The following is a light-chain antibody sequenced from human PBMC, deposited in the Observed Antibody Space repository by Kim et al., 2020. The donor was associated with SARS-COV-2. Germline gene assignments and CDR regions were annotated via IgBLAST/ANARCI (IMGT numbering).Light chain of an antibody. CDR1: SGDVGGYNF. Sequence: PGQAVTISCTGTSGDVGGYNFVSWYQHHPGKAPKVIIFDVSKRPSGVPDRFSGSKSGTTASLTISGLQAEDEADYYCCSYTGHTYVFGTGTKVTVL. CDR2: DVS. CDR3: CSYTGHTYV. V-gene: IGLV2-11*01. J-gene: IGLJ1*01.